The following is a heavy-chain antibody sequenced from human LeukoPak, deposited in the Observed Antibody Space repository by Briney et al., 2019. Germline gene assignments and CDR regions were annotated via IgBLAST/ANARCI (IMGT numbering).Heavy chain of an antibody. CDR1: GGSFSSYY. D-gene: IGHD3-22*01. V-gene: IGHV4-34*01. CDR2: INHSGST. Sequence: SETLSLTCAVYGGSFSSYYWSWIRQPPGKGLEWIGEINHSGSTNYNPSLKSRVTISVDTSKNQFSLKLSSVTAADTAVYYCARANGETTMIDAFDIWGQGTMVTVSS. CDR3: ARANGETTMIDAFDI. J-gene: IGHJ3*02.